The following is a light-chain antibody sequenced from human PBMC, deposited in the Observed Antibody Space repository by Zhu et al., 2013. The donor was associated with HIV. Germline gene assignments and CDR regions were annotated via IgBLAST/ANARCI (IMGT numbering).Light chain of an antibody. CDR3: GTWDDSLNTVV. CDR1: SSNIENNY. V-gene: IGLV1-51*01. CDR2: DNN. Sequence: QSVLTQPPSVSAAPGQKVTISCSGSSSNIENNYVCWYQHLPGTAPKLLIYDNNKRPSGIPDRFSGSKSGTSATLAITGLQTGDEGDYYCGTWDDSLNTVVFGGGTKLTVL. J-gene: IGLJ2*01.